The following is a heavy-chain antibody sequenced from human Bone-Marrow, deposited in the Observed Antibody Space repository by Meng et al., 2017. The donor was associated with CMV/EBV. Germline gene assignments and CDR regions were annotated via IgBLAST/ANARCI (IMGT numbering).Heavy chain of an antibody. CDR3: ARDVTTLGYSGMDV. CDR2: IAYDGSIE. Sequence: GGSLRLSCVASGSTLSGYKMHWVRQAPGKGLEWVALIAYDGSIEYYADSVRGRFTISRDNSKNTLYVHMNSLRPEDTATYYCARDVTTLGYSGMDVWGQGTTVTV. D-gene: IGHD4-11*01. CDR1: GSTLSGYK. J-gene: IGHJ6*02. V-gene: IGHV3-30*14.